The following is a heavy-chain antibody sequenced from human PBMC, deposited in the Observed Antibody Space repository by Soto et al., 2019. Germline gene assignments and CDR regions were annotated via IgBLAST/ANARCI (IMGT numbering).Heavy chain of an antibody. D-gene: IGHD3-22*01. CDR3: ARDFYDSSGEI. CDR1: GFSFSTYA. CDR2: ISYNGDNK. J-gene: IGHJ3*02. V-gene: IGHV3-30-3*01. Sequence: SLRLSCSASGFSFSTYAMYWVRQAPGKGLEWVAGISYNGDNKYYADSVRGRIIISRDNSKNTLDLQMNGLRAEDTAVYYCARDFYDSSGEIWGQGTMVTVSS.